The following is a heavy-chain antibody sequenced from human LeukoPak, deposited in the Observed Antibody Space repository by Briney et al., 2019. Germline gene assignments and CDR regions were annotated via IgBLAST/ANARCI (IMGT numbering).Heavy chain of an antibody. CDR3: ARETAAGDFDY. V-gene: IGHV1-69*10. J-gene: IGHJ4*02. CDR2: IIPILGIA. CDR1: GGTFSSYA. Sequence: ASVKVSCKASGGTFSSYAISWVRQAPGQGLEWMGWIIPILGIANYAQKFQGRVTITADKSTSTAYMELSSLRSEDTAVYYCARETAAGDFDYWGQGTLVTVSS. D-gene: IGHD6-13*01.